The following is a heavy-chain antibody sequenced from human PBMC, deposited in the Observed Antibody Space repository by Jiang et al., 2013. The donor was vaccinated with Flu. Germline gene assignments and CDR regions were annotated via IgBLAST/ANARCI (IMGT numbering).Heavy chain of an antibody. D-gene: IGHD3-10*01. CDR3: VRRAHYYGSESLFYWYFDL. CDR1: GYSFISYW. J-gene: IGHJ2*01. CDR2: IYPGDSDT. V-gene: IGHV5-51*03. Sequence: GAEVKKPGESLKISCQGSGYSFISYWIGWVRQMPGKGLEWMGVIYPGDSDTRYSPSFQGQVTISADMSTNTAYLQWSSLKASDSAMYYCVRRAHYYGSESLFYWYFDLWGRGTLVTVSS.